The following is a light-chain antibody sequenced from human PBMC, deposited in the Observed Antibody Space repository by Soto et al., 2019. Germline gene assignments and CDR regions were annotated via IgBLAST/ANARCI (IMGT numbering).Light chain of an antibody. J-gene: IGKJ4*01. CDR2: GAS. CDR1: QDIRSH. Sequence: EIVMTQSPATLSVSPGERATLSCRASQDIRSHLVWYQQKPGQPPRLLIYGASTRATGIPARFSGSGSGTEFTLTISSLQSEEFAVDYCQQQKNCPPLTFGGGTKVEIK. V-gene: IGKV3-15*01. CDR3: QQQKNCPPLT.